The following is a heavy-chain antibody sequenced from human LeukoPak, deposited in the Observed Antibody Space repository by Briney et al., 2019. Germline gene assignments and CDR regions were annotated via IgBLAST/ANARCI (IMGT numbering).Heavy chain of an antibody. CDR2: IRYDGSNK. V-gene: IGHV3-30*02. J-gene: IGHJ4*02. CDR1: GFTFSSYG. D-gene: IGHD3-10*01. CDR3: ARVATTRFGELSSYDY. Sequence: PGGSLRLSCAASGFTFSSYGMHWVRQAPGKGLEWVAFIRYDGSNKYYADSVKGRFTISRDNSKNTLYLQMNSLRAEDTAVYYCARVATTRFGELSSYDYWGQGTLVTVSS.